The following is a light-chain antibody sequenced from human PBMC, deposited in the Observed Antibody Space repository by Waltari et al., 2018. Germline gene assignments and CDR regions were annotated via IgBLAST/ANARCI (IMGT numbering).Light chain of an antibody. J-gene: IGLJ2*01. Sequence: QSVLTQPPSASGTPGQRVTISCSGSSSNIGSNTVNWYQQRPGTAPKLLIYSTNQRPSGVPDRFSGSKSGTSASLAISGLQSEDEADYYCAAWDDSLNGVVFGGGTKLTVL. CDR1: SSNIGSNT. CDR3: AAWDDSLNGVV. V-gene: IGLV1-44*01. CDR2: STN.